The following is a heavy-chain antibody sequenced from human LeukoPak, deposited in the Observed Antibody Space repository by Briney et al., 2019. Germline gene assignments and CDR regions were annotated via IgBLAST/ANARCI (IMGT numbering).Heavy chain of an antibody. D-gene: IGHD3-16*01. CDR3: ARDLQGGDYYDY. V-gene: IGHV3-21*01. Sequence: GGSLRLSCAASGFTFSSHSMNWVRQAPGKGLEWVSSISSSRSYIYYADSVKGRFTISRDNAKNSLYLQMNSLRAADTAVYYCARDLQGGDYYDYWGQGTLVTVSS. J-gene: IGHJ4*02. CDR1: GFTFSSHS. CDR2: ISSSRSYI.